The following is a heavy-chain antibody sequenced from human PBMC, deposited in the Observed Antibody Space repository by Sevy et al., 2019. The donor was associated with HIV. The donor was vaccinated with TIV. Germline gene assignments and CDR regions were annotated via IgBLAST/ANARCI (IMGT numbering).Heavy chain of an antibody. Sequence: ASVKVSCKVSGGSFSNSDVIWVRQAPGQGLEWMGRIIPRFGTANYAQRFQGRVTITADESTRTVFMELSRLRSEDTALFYCARVGGAREGYDYVGSSFIDHWGQGTLVTVS. CDR2: IIPRFGTA. V-gene: IGHV1-69*13. J-gene: IGHJ4*02. D-gene: IGHD3-16*01. CDR3: ARVGGAREGYDYVGSSFIDH. CDR1: GGSFSNSD.